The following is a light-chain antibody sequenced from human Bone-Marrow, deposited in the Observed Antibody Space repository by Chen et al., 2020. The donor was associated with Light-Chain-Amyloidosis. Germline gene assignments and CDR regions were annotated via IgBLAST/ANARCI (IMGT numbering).Light chain of an antibody. CDR1: SGSIATND. Sequence: NFMLTQPHSVSESPGKTVIISCTRSSGSIATNDVQWYQQRPGSSPTTVIYEDDQRPSGVPDRFSGSIDRSSKSASLTISGLKTDDEADYYCQSYQGSSQGVFGGGTKLTVL. CDR3: QSYQGSSQGV. CDR2: EDD. J-gene: IGLJ3*02. V-gene: IGLV6-57*01.